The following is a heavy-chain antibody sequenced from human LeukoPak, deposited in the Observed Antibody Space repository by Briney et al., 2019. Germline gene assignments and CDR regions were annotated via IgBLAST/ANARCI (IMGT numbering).Heavy chain of an antibody. J-gene: IGHJ4*02. Sequence: SETLSLTCTVSGGSISSYYWSWIRQPPGKGLEWIGYIYYSGSTNYNPSLKSRVTISVDTSKNQFSLKLSSVTAADTAVYYCARVSGSCCTSTTCYGGYYFDYWGQGTLVTVSS. D-gene: IGHD2-2*01. V-gene: IGHV4-59*01. CDR1: GGSISSYY. CDR2: IYYSGST. CDR3: ARVSGSCCTSTTCYGGYYFDY.